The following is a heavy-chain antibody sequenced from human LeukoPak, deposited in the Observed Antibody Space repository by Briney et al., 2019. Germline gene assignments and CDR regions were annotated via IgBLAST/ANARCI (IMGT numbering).Heavy chain of an antibody. Sequence: ASVKVSCKASGHTFTGYYMHWVRQAPGQGLEWMGWINPNSGGTNYAQKFQGRVTMTRDTSISTAYMELSRLRSDDTAVYYCARVMITFGGVIVIPFDYWGQGTLVTVSS. CDR3: ARVMITFGGVIVIPFDY. CDR1: GHTFTGYY. J-gene: IGHJ4*02. CDR2: INPNSGGT. V-gene: IGHV1-2*02. D-gene: IGHD3-16*02.